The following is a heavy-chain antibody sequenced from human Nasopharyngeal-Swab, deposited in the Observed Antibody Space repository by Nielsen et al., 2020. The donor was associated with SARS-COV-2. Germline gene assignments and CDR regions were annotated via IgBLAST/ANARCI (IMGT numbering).Heavy chain of an antibody. CDR2: ISGSGGSK. D-gene: IGHD6-13*01. J-gene: IGHJ4*02. V-gene: IGHV3-23*01. Sequence: GESLKISCAASGFTFSNYGMSWVRQAPGKGLEWVAVISGSGGSKHYTDSVKGRFTISRDNSKNTLYLQMNSLRAEDTAVYYCAKDKIAGSSWAYYFDYWGQGALVTVSS. CDR3: AKDKIAGSSWAYYFDY. CDR1: GFTFSNYG.